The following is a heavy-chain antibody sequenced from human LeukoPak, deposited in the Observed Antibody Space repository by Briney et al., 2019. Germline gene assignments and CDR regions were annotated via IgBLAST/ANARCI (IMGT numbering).Heavy chain of an antibody. CDR3: ARDHKLPGKQLWFYAFHI. CDR1: GDSISSYY. J-gene: IGHJ3*02. D-gene: IGHD5-18*01. Sequence: PSETLSLTCTVSGDSISSYYWSWIRQPPVKGLEWIGYIYYSGSTTYNPSLKSRVTISLDRSKNQFSLKLTSVTAADTAVYYCARDHKLPGKQLWFYAFHIWGQGTMITVSS. CDR2: IYYSGST. V-gene: IGHV4-59*12.